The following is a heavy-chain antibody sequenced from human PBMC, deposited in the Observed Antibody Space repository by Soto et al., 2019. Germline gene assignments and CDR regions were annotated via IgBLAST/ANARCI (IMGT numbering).Heavy chain of an antibody. Sequence: QVQLVESGGGVVQSGRSLRLSCAASGFTFSSYAMHWVRQAPGKGLEWVAIIWSDGYNIYYRDSVKGRFTISRDNSKNTLYLQMNSLRDEDTAVYYCAKDYSSSSGGYFDYWGQGTLVTVSS. D-gene: IGHD6-6*01. V-gene: IGHV3-33*06. J-gene: IGHJ4*02. CDR2: IWSDGYNI. CDR1: GFTFSSYA. CDR3: AKDYSSSSGGYFDY.